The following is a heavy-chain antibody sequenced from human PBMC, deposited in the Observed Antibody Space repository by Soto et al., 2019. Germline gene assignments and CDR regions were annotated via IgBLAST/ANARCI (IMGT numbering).Heavy chain of an antibody. Sequence: QITLKESGPTLVKPTQTLTLTCTFSGFSLSTHAVGVAWIRQPPGKALEWLALIYWDGDKRYSLSLKSRLTITKDTSKNQVILTMTDMDPVDTATYYCAHATKFAYWGQGTLVTVSS. V-gene: IGHV2-5*02. CDR3: AHATKFAY. J-gene: IGHJ4*02. CDR2: IYWDGDK. CDR1: GFSLSTHAVG.